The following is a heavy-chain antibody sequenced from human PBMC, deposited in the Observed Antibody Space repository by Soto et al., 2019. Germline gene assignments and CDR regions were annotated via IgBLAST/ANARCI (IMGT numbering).Heavy chain of an antibody. J-gene: IGHJ5*02. Sequence: EVQLLESGGGLAQPGGSLRLSCEASGFTFSSYAMSWVRQAPGKGLEWVSLISGSGGSTYYAGSVKGRFTISRDNSENTLYLLMNSLGAENTAVYYCAKDRWLAPWGQGTPVTVSS. CDR1: GFTFSSYA. V-gene: IGHV3-23*01. CDR2: ISGSGGST. D-gene: IGHD6-19*01. CDR3: AKDRWLAP.